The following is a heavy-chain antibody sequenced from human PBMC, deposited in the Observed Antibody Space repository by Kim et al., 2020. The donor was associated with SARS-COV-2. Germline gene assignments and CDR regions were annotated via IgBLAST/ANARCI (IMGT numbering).Heavy chain of an antibody. J-gene: IGHJ4*02. CDR2: ISYDGSNK. V-gene: IGHV3-30*04. D-gene: IGHD6-19*01. CDR1: GFTFSSYA. CDR3: ARDGVAVAPPFDY. Sequence: GGSLRLSCAASGFTFSSYAMHWVRQAPGKGLEWVAVISYDGSNKYYADSVKGRFTISRDNSKNTLYLQMNSLRAEDTAVYYCARDGVAVAPPFDYWGQGT.